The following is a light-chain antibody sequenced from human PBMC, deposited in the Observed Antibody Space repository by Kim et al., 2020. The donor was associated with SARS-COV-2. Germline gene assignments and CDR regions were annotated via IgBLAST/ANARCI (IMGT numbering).Light chain of an antibody. J-gene: IGKJ5*01. Sequence: DIQMTQSPSTLSASVGDRVTITCRASQSISTWLAWYQQKPGKAPKLLIYKASTLQTGVPSRFSGSGSGTEFTLTLSSLQPDDFATYYCQQYNSFSITLAKGHDWRL. CDR3: QQYNSFSIT. CDR2: KAS. V-gene: IGKV1-5*03. CDR1: QSISTW.